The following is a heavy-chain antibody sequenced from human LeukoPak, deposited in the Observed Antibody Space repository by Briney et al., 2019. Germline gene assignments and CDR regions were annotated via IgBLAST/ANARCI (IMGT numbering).Heavy chain of an antibody. D-gene: IGHD4-23*01. CDR1: GFTFSSYG. CDR2: IWYEGSNK. J-gene: IGHJ3*02. Sequence: GGSLRLSCAASGFTFSSYGMHWVRQAPGKGLEWVAVIWYEGSNKYYADSVKGRFNISRDNSKKTMYLQMNSLRAEDTAVYYCAKESGYGGTLRAFDIRGQGTMVTVSS. V-gene: IGHV3-30*02. CDR3: AKESGYGGTLRAFDI.